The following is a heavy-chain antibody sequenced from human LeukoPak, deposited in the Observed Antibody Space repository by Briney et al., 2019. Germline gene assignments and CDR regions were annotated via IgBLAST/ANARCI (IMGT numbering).Heavy chain of an antibody. CDR3: AKGRSIVVVVAAEG. Sequence: GSLRLSCAASGFTFSSYAMSWVRQAPGKGLEWVSAISGSGGSTYYADSVKGRFTISRDNSKNTLYLQMNSLRAEDTAVYYCAKGRSIVVVVAAEGWGQGTLVTVSS. J-gene: IGHJ4*02. CDR1: GFTFSSYA. D-gene: IGHD2-15*01. V-gene: IGHV3-23*01. CDR2: ISGSGGST.